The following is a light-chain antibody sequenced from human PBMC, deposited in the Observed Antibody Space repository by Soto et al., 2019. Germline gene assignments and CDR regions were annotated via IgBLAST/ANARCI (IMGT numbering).Light chain of an antibody. J-gene: IGKJ3*01. Sequence: IVRTQSPATLSVCPGERGTLSCRARQTVNNNLAWYQQRPGQAPRLLIYAASTRATGVPARFSGSRSGTEFTLTISSLQSEDFAVYYCQQYNTWPPPSESVGPGTKV. V-gene: IGKV3D-15*01. CDR3: QQYNTWPPPSES. CDR2: AAS. CDR1: QTVNNN.